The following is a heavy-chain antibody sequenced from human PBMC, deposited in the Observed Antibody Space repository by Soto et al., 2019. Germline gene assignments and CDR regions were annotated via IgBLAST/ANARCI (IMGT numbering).Heavy chain of an antibody. J-gene: IGHJ6*02. Sequence: SETLSLTCTVSGGSISSGDYYWSWIRQPPGKGLEWIGYIYYSGSTYYNPSLKSRVTISVDTSKNQFSLKLSSVTAADTAVYYCARDRYYDSSGSVGYYGMDVWGQGTTVTVSS. CDR2: IYYSGST. V-gene: IGHV4-30-4*01. CDR1: GGSISSGDYY. CDR3: ARDRYYDSSGSVGYYGMDV. D-gene: IGHD3-22*01.